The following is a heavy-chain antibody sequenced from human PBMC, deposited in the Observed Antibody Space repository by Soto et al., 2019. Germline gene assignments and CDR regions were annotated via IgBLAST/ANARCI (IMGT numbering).Heavy chain of an antibody. V-gene: IGHV1-2*02. CDR1: GYTFTAYY. CDR2: INPNSGGT. Sequence: QVQLVQSGAEVKKPGASVKVSCKTSGYTFTAYYMHWVRQAPGQGLEWMGWINPNSGGTNYEQKFQGRVTMTRDTSISIAYMELSRLRSDDTAVYYWARDVGITHWWYFDLWGRGALVTVSS. CDR3: ARDVGITHWWYFDL. D-gene: IGHD3-16*01. J-gene: IGHJ2*01.